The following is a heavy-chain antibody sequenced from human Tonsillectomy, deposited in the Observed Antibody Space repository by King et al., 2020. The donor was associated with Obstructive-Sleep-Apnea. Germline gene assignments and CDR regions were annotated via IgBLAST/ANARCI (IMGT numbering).Heavy chain of an antibody. CDR2: VYYSGRT. CDR1: GGYITSGDYY. J-gene: IGHJ5*02. V-gene: IGHV4-30-4*01. Sequence: VQLQESGPGLVKPSQTLSLTCTVSGGYITSGDYYWSWIRQPPGKGLEWIGYVYYSGRTYSNPSLKSRVTISVDTSKTQFSLKLSSVTAADTAVYDCARGNYYDSSGYYHRGEWFDPWGQGTLVTVSS. CDR3: ARGNYYDSSGYYHRGEWFDP. D-gene: IGHD3-22*01.